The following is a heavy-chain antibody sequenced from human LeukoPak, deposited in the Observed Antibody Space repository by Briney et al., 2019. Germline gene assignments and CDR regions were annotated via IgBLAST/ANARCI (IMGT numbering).Heavy chain of an antibody. Sequence: RGESLKISCKGSGYSFPNYWIGWVRQMPGKGLEWMGIIYPTDSATIYSPSFQGQVTISVDKSISTAYLQWSSLKAPDTAMYYCARQGDSSTWLSFDDWGQGTLVTVSS. V-gene: IGHV5-51*01. CDR2: IYPTDSAT. CDR1: GYSFPNYW. J-gene: IGHJ4*02. D-gene: IGHD6-6*01. CDR3: ARQGDSSTWLSFDD.